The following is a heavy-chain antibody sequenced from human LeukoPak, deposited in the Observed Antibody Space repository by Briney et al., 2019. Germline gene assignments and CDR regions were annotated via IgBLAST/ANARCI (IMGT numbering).Heavy chain of an antibody. CDR1: GGSFSNYY. J-gene: IGHJ4*02. Sequence: SETLSLTCGVSGGSFSNYYWTWIRQSPEKGLEWVGEITESGSINYAQTLKSRVTMLIDQSKRHFSLNLTSVTAADTGVYYGARGQYCSSTACYSARRYFDYWGQGTLVAVST. CDR3: ARGQYCSSTACYSARRYFDY. CDR2: ITESGSI. V-gene: IGHV4-34*01. D-gene: IGHD2-2*01.